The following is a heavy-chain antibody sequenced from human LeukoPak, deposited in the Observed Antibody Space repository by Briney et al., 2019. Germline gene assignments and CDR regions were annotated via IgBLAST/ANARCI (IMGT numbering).Heavy chain of an antibody. V-gene: IGHV3-23*01. D-gene: IGHD6-13*01. J-gene: IGHJ2*01. CDR3: ANGARGSSSWSRYWYFDL. CDR1: GFTLSSYA. CDR2: ISGSGGST. Sequence: GGSLRLSCAASGFTLSSYAMSWVRQAPGKGLEWVSAISGSGGSTYYADSVKGRFTISRDNSKNTLYLQMNSLRAEDTAVYYCANGARGSSSWSRYWYFDLWGRGTLVTVSS.